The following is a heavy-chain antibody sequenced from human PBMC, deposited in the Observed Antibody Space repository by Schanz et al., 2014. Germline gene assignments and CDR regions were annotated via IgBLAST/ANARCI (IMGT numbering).Heavy chain of an antibody. V-gene: IGHV4-61*02. CDR1: GGSIRSGTYY. CDR2: VFPKGIT. D-gene: IGHD1-1*01. CDR3: ARDTTWRLDL. Sequence: QVQLQESGPGLVKPSQTLSLTCTVSGGSIRSGTYYWSWIRQPAGKALEWVGRVFPKGITSYNPSTKSRVTTSLDTSRSQFSLKVTALTAADTAVYYCARDTTWRLDLWGRGTLVTVSS. J-gene: IGHJ2*01.